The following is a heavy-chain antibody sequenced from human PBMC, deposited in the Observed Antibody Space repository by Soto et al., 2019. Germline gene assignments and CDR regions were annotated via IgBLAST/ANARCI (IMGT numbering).Heavy chain of an antibody. CDR3: ARSGDNFKVLDY. CDR1: GFTFSSCW. CDR2: IKQDGSVR. J-gene: IGHJ4*02. Sequence: GGSLRLSCVASGFTFSSCWMSWVRQAPGKGLEWVANIKQDGSVRYYVDSVKGRFTISRDNAMNSLYLQMNSLRVEDTARYYCARSGDNFKVLDYGGKGTPVTVSS. D-gene: IGHD1-1*01. V-gene: IGHV3-7*03.